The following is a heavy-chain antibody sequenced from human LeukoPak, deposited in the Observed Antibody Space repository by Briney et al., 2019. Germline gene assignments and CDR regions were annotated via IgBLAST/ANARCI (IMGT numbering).Heavy chain of an antibody. J-gene: IGHJ4*02. D-gene: IGHD3-9*01. CDR1: GFRVSSND. CDR3: ARGTYDVLTGYYTPLGF. Sequence: GGSLRLSCAASGFRVSSNDMSWVRQAPGKGLEWVSVIYSGGSIYYADSVKGKFTISRDNSKNTLYLQMNRLTVEDTAVYYCARGTYDVLTGYYTPLGFWGQGTLVTVSS. V-gene: IGHV3-66*01. CDR2: IYSGGSI.